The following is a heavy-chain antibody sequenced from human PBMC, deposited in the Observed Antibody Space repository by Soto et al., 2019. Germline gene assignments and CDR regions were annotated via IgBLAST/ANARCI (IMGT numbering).Heavy chain of an antibody. D-gene: IGHD2-2*01. J-gene: IGHJ5*02. Sequence: QVQLVQSGAEVKKPGASVKVSCKASGYTFTSYGISWVRQAPGQGLEWMGWISAYNGNTNYAQKLQGRVTMTTDTSTSTAYMELRSLRSGDTAVYYCARAGDCISTSCQGWFDPWGQGTLVTVSS. CDR1: GYTFTSYG. CDR2: ISAYNGNT. V-gene: IGHV1-18*01. CDR3: ARAGDCISTSCQGWFDP.